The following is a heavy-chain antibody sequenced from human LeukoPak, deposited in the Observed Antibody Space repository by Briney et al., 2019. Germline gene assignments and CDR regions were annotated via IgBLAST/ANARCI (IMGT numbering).Heavy chain of an antibody. D-gene: IGHD1-14*01. V-gene: IGHV1-8*01. CDR3: ARDMDRHFDY. J-gene: IGHJ4*02. Sequence: GASVKVSCKASGYTFTSYDINWVRQATGQGLEWMGWMNPNSGNTSYAQKFQGRVTMTRDTSTSTVYMELSSLRSEDTAVYYCARDMDRHFDYWGQGTLVTVSS. CDR2: MNPNSGNT. CDR1: GYTFTSYD.